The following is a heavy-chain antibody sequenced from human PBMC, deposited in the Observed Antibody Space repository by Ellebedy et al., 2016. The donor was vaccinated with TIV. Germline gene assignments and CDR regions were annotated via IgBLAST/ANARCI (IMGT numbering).Heavy chain of an antibody. CDR1: GFTFSSYA. D-gene: IGHD4-17*01. Sequence: GGSLRLSCAASGFTFSSYAMTWVRQAPGKGLEWVAVITGSGGRTYYADSVKGRFTVSRDNAKNSLYLQMDSLRDEDTAVYYCATFLTTEDYWGQGTLVTVSS. CDR3: ATFLTTEDY. J-gene: IGHJ4*02. V-gene: IGHV3-23*01. CDR2: ITGSGGRT.